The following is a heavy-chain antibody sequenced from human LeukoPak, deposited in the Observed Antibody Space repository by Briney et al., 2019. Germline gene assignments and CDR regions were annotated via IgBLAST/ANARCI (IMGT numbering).Heavy chain of an antibody. Sequence: TGGSLRLSCAASGFTFSSYSMSWVRQAPGKGLEWVANIKQDGSEKYYVDSVKGRFTISRDNAKNSLYLQMNSLRAEDTAVYYCARAYYDFWSGYGLRYWGQGTLVTVSS. J-gene: IGHJ4*02. V-gene: IGHV3-7*04. CDR3: ARAYYDFWSGYGLRY. D-gene: IGHD3-3*01. CDR1: GFTFSSYS. CDR2: IKQDGSEK.